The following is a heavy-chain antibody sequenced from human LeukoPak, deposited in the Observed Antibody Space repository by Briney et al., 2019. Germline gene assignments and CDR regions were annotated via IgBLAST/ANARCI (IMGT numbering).Heavy chain of an antibody. J-gene: IGHJ1*01. Sequence: PGGSLRLSCAASGFTFSSYAMSWVRQAPGKGLEWVSAISGSGGSTYYADSVKGRFTISRDNSKNTLYLQMNSLRAEDTAVYYCAKDFIAAAGTGGRDEYFQHWGQGTLVTVSS. CDR3: AKDFIAAAGTGGRDEYFQH. D-gene: IGHD6-13*01. CDR2: ISGSGGST. V-gene: IGHV3-23*01. CDR1: GFTFSSYA.